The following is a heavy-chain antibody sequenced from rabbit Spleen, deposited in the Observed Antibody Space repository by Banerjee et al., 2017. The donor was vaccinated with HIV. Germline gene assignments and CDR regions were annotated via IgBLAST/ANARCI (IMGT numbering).Heavy chain of an antibody. J-gene: IGHJ4*01. Sequence: QSLEESGGDLVKPGESLTLTCIASGFSFSRGYDMCWVRQAPGKGLEWIGCIYTGNAKTYYARWAKGRFTISKSSSTTVTLQMTSLTAADTATYFCARDNGSGDYIDVYFDLWGPGTLVTVS. V-gene: IGHV1S40*01. D-gene: IGHD1-1*01. CDR3: ARDNGSGDYIDVYFDL. CDR1: GFSFSRGYD. CDR2: IYTGNAKT.